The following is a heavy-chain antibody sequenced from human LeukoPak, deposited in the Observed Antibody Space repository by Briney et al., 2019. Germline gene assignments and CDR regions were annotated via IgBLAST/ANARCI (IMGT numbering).Heavy chain of an antibody. CDR1: GFTFKTYG. J-gene: IGHJ4*02. CDR2: IIYDGSNK. D-gene: IGHD4-17*01. CDR3: ARDRYGDYTFDY. V-gene: IGHV3-30*03. Sequence: GGSLRLSCAAYGFTFKTYGMHWVRQAPGKGLEWVAVIIYDGSNKYYADSVKGRFIISRDNSKNTLYLQMNGLRPEDTAVYYCARDRYGDYTFDYWGQGTLVTVSS.